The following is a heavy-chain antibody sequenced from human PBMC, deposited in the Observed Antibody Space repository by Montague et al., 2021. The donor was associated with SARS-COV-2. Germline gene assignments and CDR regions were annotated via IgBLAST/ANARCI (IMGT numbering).Heavy chain of an antibody. J-gene: IGHJ5*02. CDR1: GGSFSGYY. V-gene: IGHV4-34*01. CDR2: INQSGST. CDR3: ARGYDYVWGSYRYLHWFDP. D-gene: IGHD3-16*02. Sequence: SETLSLTCAVHGGSFSGYYWSWIRQPPGKGLEWIGEINQSGSTNYNPSLKSRVTISVDTSKNQFSLKLSSVTAADTAVYYCARGYDYVWGSYRYLHWFDPWGQGTLVTVSS.